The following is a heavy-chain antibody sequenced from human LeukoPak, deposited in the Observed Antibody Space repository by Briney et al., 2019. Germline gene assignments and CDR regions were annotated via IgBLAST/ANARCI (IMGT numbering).Heavy chain of an antibody. D-gene: IGHD5-12*01. V-gene: IGHV3-23*01. CDR1: GFTFNNYA. CDR3: ARDGWLENAFDI. Sequence: GGSLRLSCAASGFTFNNYAMSWVRQAPGKGLEWVSAVSTSGGVTYYADSVKGRFTISRDNSKNTLYLQMNSLRAEDTAVYYCARDGWLENAFDIWGQGTMVTVSS. J-gene: IGHJ3*02. CDR2: VSTSGGVT.